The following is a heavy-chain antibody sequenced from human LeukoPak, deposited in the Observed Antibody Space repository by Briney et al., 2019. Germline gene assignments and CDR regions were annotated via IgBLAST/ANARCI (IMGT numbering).Heavy chain of an antibody. CDR2: IYHSGST. CDR3: ARGSLGRAVMFFDY. D-gene: IGHD3-10*01. Sequence: SETLSLTCTVSGGSIRSYYWSWIRQPPGKGLEWIGYIYHSGSTNNNPSLKNRLTMSLGTSKNQFSLKLCSVTAADTAVYYCARGSLGRAVMFFDYWGQGTLVTVSS. CDR1: GGSIRSYY. J-gene: IGHJ4*02. V-gene: IGHV4-59*01.